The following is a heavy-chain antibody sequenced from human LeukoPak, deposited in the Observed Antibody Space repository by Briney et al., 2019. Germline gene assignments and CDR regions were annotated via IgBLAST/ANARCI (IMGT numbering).Heavy chain of an antibody. V-gene: IGHV3-74*01. CDR2: SNGDGSTT. Sequence: GGSLRLSCAASGFTFRSYWMHWVRQAPGKGLVWVSRSNGDGSTTSYADSVKGRFTISRDNAKNTVYLQMNGLRAGDTAVYYCARDAVGYSYGSPDYWGQGTLVTVSS. J-gene: IGHJ4*02. D-gene: IGHD5-18*01. CDR1: GFTFRSYW. CDR3: ARDAVGYSYGSPDY.